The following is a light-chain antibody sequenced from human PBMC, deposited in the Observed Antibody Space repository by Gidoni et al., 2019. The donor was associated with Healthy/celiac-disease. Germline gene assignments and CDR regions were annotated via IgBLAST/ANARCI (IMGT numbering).Light chain of an antibody. J-gene: IGKJ2*01. CDR2: KAS. Sequence: DIQMTQSPSTLSASVGDRVTSTCRASQSISSWLGWYQQKPGKAPKILIYKASSLESGVPSRFSGSGSGTEFTLTISSLQPDGFATYYCQQYNSYSGTFGQGTKLEIK. CDR1: QSISSW. CDR3: QQYNSYSGT. V-gene: IGKV1-5*03.